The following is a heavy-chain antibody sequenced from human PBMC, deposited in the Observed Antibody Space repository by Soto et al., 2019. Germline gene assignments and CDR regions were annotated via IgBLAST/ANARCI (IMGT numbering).Heavy chain of an antibody. CDR3: ARDQGTTADY. CDR1: GFTFSSYG. V-gene: IGHV3-33*01. Sequence: GGSLRLSCAASGFTFSSYGMHWVRQAPGKGLEWVTFIWYDGSNKYYADSVKGRFTISRDNSNNTLYLQMNSLRADDTAVYYCARDQGTTADYWGQGTLVTVSS. CDR2: IWYDGSNK. J-gene: IGHJ4*02. D-gene: IGHD4-17*01.